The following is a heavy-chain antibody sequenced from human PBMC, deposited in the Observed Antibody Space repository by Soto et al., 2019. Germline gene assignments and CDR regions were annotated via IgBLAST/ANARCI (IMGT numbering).Heavy chain of an antibody. J-gene: IGHJ4*02. Sequence: QVQLVQSGAEVKKPGSSVKVSCKASGGTFSSYAISWVQQAPGQGLEWMGGIIPIFGTANYAQKFQGRVTITADESTSTAYMELSSLRSEDTAVYYCASVRGYCSGGSCYFDYWGQGTLVTVSS. V-gene: IGHV1-69*01. CDR3: ASVRGYCSGGSCYFDY. D-gene: IGHD2-15*01. CDR2: IIPIFGTA. CDR1: GGTFSSYA.